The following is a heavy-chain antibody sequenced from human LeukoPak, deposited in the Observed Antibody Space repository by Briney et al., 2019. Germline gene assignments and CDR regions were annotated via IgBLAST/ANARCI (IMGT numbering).Heavy chain of an antibody. CDR1: GYTFTGYY. CDR3: ASLPNLAYCGGDCYTHDY. D-gene: IGHD2-21*02. Sequence: ASVKVSCKASGYTFTGYYMHWVRQAPGQGLEWMGRINPNSGGTNYAQKFQGRVTMTRDTSISTAYMELSRLRSDDTAVYYCASLPNLAYCGGDCYTHDYWGQGTLVTVSP. CDR2: INPNSGGT. J-gene: IGHJ4*02. V-gene: IGHV1-2*06.